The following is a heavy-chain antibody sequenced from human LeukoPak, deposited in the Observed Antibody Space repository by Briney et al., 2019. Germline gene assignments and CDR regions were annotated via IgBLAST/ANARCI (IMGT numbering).Heavy chain of an antibody. V-gene: IGHV3-30-3*01. CDR2: ISYDGSNK. Sequence: SGGSLRLSCAASGFTFSSYAMHWVRQAPGKGLEWVAVISYDGSNKYYADSVKGRFTISRDNSKNTLYLQMNSLRAEDTAVYYCARGAGTISSCPIWGQGTMVTVSS. D-gene: IGHD6-13*01. J-gene: IGHJ3*02. CDR1: GFTFSSYA. CDR3: ARGAGTISSCPI.